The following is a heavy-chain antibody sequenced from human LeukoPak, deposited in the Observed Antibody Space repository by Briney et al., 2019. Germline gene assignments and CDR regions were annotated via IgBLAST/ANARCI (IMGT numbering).Heavy chain of an antibody. CDR1: GYTFTSYD. D-gene: IGHD3-10*01. CDR3: ARGLLLWFGELSSDHAFDI. V-gene: IGHV1-8*02. J-gene: IGHJ3*02. CDR2: MNPNSGNT. Sequence: ASVKVSCKASGYTFTSYDINWVRQATGQGLEWMGWMNPNSGNTGYAQKFQGRVTMTRNTSISTAYMELSSLRSEDTAVYYCARGLLLWFGELSSDHAFDIWGQGTMVTVSS.